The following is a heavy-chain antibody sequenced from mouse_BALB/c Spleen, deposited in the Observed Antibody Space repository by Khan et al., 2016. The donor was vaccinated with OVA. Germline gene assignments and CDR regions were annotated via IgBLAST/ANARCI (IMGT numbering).Heavy chain of an antibody. CDR2: IAPGSGSD. CDR3: AIANYYGSCLYAMDY. CDR1: GYTFTSYW. Sequence: DLVKPGASVKLSCKASGYTFTSYWINWIKQRPGQGLEWIGRIAPGSGSDYYNDMFKGKATLTIDTSSSTDYIQVRSLSSEDSAVYCCAIANYYGSCLYAMDYWGQGTSVTVSS. J-gene: IGHJ4*01. D-gene: IGHD1-1*01. V-gene: IGHV1S41*01.